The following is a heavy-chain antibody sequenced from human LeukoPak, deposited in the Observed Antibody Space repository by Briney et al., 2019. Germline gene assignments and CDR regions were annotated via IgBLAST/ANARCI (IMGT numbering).Heavy chain of an antibody. J-gene: IGHJ4*02. CDR1: GFTFSNYN. V-gene: IGHV3-48*01. CDR3: ATESGTYSGTCFDH. Sequence: GGSLRLSCAASGFTFSNYNMNWVRQAPGKGLEWVSYISSSGNTIYYADSVKGRFTISRDNAKNSLYLQMNSLRVEDTAVYYCATESGTYSGTCFDHWGQGALVTVSS. D-gene: IGHD1-26*01. CDR2: ISSSGNTI.